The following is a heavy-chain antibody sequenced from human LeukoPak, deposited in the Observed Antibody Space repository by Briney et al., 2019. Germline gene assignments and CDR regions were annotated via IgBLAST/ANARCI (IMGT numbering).Heavy chain of an antibody. CDR1: GFNFSNYA. Sequence: GGSLRLSCAASGFNFSNYAMHWVRQAPGKGLEHVSAISSSGTSSFYADSVRGRFIISRDNTKNTLYLQMGSLRPEDMAIYYCVRAGRRGCRGGDCYWFDPWGQGNLVIVSS. CDR3: VRAGRRGCRGGDCYWFDP. D-gene: IGHD2-21*02. CDR2: ISSSGTSS. V-gene: IGHV3-64*02. J-gene: IGHJ5*02.